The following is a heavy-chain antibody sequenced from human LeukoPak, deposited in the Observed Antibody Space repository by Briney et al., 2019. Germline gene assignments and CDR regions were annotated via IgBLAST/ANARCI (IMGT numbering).Heavy chain of an antibody. V-gene: IGHV4-39*01. Sequence: SETLSLTCTVSGGSISSSSYYWGWIRQPPGKGLEWIGTIYYSGRTYYNPSLKSRVTISVDTSKNQFSLKLSSVTAADTAVYSCARHCIVGPTAPAFDIWGQGTMVTVSS. CDR3: ARHCIVGPTAPAFDI. CDR2: IYYSGRT. D-gene: IGHD1-26*01. CDR1: GGSISSSSYY. J-gene: IGHJ3*02.